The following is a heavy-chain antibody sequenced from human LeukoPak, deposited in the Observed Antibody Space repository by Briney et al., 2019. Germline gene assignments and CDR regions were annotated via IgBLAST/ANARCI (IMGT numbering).Heavy chain of an antibody. V-gene: IGHV3-23*01. CDR1: GFTFSSYA. Sequence: GGSLRLSCAASGFTFSSYAMSWVRQAPGKGLEWVSAISGSGGSTYYADSVKGRFTISRDNSKNTLYLQMNSLRAEDTAVFYCAKDADYDILTGYCWGGGYFDYWGQGTLVTVSS. J-gene: IGHJ4*02. D-gene: IGHD3-9*01. CDR2: ISGSGGST. CDR3: AKDADYDILTGYCWGGGYFDY.